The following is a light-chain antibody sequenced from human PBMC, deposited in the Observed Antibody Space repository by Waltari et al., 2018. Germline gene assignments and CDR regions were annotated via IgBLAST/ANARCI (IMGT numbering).Light chain of an antibody. CDR1: SSNIGSNT. J-gene: IGLJ3*02. V-gene: IGLV1-44*01. CDR3: ASWDDSLSGRV. Sequence: QSVLIQPPSASGIPGQGATISCSGGSSNIGSNTVSWYQQFAGAAPQLLIHTDTQRPSGVPDRFSGSKSGTSASLAISGLQSEDEAHYFCASWDDSLSGRVFGGGTKVTVL. CDR2: TDT.